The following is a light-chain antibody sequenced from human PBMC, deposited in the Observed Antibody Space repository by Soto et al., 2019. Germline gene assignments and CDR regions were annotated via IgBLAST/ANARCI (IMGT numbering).Light chain of an antibody. V-gene: IGKV1-39*01. CDR1: QSISSY. CDR2: AAS. J-gene: IGKJ2*01. Sequence: DIQMTQSPSSLFASVGDRVTITCRASQSISSYLNWYQQKPGKAPKLLIYAASSLQSGVPSRFSGSGSGTDFTLTISSLQPEDFATYYCQQSYSTPRTFGQRTKVDIK. CDR3: QQSYSTPRT.